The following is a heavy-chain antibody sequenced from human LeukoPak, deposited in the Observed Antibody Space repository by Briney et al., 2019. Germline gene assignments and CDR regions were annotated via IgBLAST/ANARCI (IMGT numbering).Heavy chain of an antibody. J-gene: IGHJ3*02. Sequence: PGGSLRLSCAVSGFTLSNYWIHWVRQAPGKGLVWVSQIKGDGSGIQYADSVRGRFTISRDSAGNTLYLQINSLRVEDTAVYYCARDDSGPQAFDMWGQGTMVTVSS. CDR3: ARDDSGPQAFDM. V-gene: IGHV3-74*01. CDR1: GFTLSNYW. D-gene: IGHD4/OR15-4a*01. CDR2: IKGDGSGI.